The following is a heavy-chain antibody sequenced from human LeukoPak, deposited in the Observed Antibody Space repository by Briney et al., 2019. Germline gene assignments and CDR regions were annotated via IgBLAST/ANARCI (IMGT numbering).Heavy chain of an antibody. CDR2: IGGSGGRT. V-gene: IGHV3-23*01. CDR1: GFTSSSYA. D-gene: IGHD1-20*01. CDR3: AKPQSPFNWNDRSYFDH. Sequence: GGSLRLSCAASGFTSSSYAMSWVRQAPGKGLEWVSGIGGSGGRTYYADSVKGRFTISRDNSKNTLYLQMNSLRAEDTAVYYCAKPQSPFNWNDRSYFDHWGQGTLVTVSS. J-gene: IGHJ4*02.